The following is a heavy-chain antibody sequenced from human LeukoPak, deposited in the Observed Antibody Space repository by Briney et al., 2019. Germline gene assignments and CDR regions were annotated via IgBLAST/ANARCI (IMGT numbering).Heavy chain of an antibody. J-gene: IGHJ4*02. Sequence: GGSLRLSCAASGFTFSSYVMSWVRRAPGKGLEWVSSISDSGGDTYYADSVKGRFTISRDNSKNTLYLQMNSLRAEDTAVYYCAKGGYSYGYLHGYFDYWGQGTLVTVSS. CDR3: AKGGYSYGYLHGYFDY. D-gene: IGHD5-18*01. CDR2: ISDSGGDT. CDR1: GFTFSSYV. V-gene: IGHV3-23*01.